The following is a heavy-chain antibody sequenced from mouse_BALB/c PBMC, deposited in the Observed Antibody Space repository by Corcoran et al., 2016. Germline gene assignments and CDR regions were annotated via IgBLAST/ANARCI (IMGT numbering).Heavy chain of an antibody. CDR3: ARKGYYRDDGFAY. D-gene: IGHD2-14*01. J-gene: IGHJ3*01. Sequence: QVQLQQSGPELVKPGASVKMSCKASGYTFTDYVISWVKQRTGQGLEWIGEIYPGSGSTYYNEKFKGKATLTADKSSNTAYMQLSSLTSEDSAVYFCARKGYYRDDGFAYWGQGTLVTVSA. V-gene: IGHV1-81*01. CDR2: IYPGSGST. CDR1: GYTFTDYV.